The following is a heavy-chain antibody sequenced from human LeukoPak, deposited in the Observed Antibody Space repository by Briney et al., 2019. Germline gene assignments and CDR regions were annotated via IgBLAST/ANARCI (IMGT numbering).Heavy chain of an antibody. V-gene: IGHV1-2*02. Sequence: ASVTVSCKASGYSFTAHYIHWVRQAPGQGLEWMGWINPNTGGTNYAQKFQGRVTMTSDTSTTTAYMGLASLTSDDTAVYFCSRSSAAAGAVGYWGQGTLVTVSS. CDR3: SRSSAAAGAVGY. D-gene: IGHD6-13*01. CDR2: INPNTGGT. J-gene: IGHJ4*02. CDR1: GYSFTAHY.